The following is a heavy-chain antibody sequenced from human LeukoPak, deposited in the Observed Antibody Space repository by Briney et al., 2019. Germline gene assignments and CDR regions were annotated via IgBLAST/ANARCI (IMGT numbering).Heavy chain of an antibody. CDR1: VFTFRNNL. D-gene: IGHD6-13*01. V-gene: IGHV3-7*01. CDR3: ARGDSSTGWWFDP. Sequence: GGSLRLSCAASVFTFRNNLISCVPEAAGKGLGGGANIKPDGGTEYYVGSGKGRFTTSRDNAKTSLYVEMNRLRDEDTAVYYCARGDSSTGWWFDPWGQGTRVTVSS. CDR2: IKPDGGTE. J-gene: IGHJ5*02.